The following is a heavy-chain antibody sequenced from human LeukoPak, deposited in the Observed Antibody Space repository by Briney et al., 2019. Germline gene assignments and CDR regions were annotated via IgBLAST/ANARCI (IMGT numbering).Heavy chain of an antibody. CDR1: GFTFSSYS. Sequence: GASLQISCAASGFTFSSYSMNWVRQAPGKGLEWVSSISSRSSCIYYADSVKGRFTISRDNAKNSLYLQMNSLRAEDTAVYYCASTTYYYDSSGYTSAWFDPWGQGTLVTVSS. D-gene: IGHD3-22*01. J-gene: IGHJ5*02. CDR3: ASTTYYYDSSGYTSAWFDP. V-gene: IGHV3-21*01. CDR2: ISSRSSCI.